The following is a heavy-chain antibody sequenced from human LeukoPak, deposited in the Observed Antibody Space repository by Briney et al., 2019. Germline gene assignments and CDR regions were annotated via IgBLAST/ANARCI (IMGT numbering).Heavy chain of an antibody. D-gene: IGHD5-24*01. CDR1: GYTFTTSW. Sequence: GESLKISCQGFGYTFTTSWIGWVRQLPGKGLEWMAIIYAGNSDTKYSPSFQGQVSISTYRSISTAYLQWSSLQASDTAIYYCAILNHPDGRVYWGQGTPVTVSS. CDR3: AILNHPDGRVY. CDR2: IYAGNSDT. J-gene: IGHJ4*02. V-gene: IGHV5-51*01.